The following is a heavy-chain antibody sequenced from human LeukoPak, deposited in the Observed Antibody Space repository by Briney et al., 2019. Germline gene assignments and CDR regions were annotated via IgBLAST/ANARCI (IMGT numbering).Heavy chain of an antibody. CDR3: ARVSMIVVVIDY. V-gene: IGHV4-59*06. D-gene: IGHD3-22*01. CDR2: IYYSGST. CDR1: GGSISSYY. Sequence: PSETLSLTCTVSGGSISSYYWSWIRQHPGKGLEWIGYIYYSGSTYYNPSLKSRVTISVDTSKNQFSLKLSSVTAADTAVYYCARVSMIVVVIDYWGQGTLVTVSS. J-gene: IGHJ4*02.